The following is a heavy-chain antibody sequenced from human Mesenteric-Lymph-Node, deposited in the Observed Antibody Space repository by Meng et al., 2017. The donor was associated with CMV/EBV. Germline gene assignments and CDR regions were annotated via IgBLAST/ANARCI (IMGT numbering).Heavy chain of an antibody. CDR3: ASRGTTGGFDY. D-gene: IGHD1-1*01. CDR1: GFTCSSYA. CDR2: ISGSGGSI. Sequence: FCAASGFTCSSYAMSWVRQAPGKGLEWVSGISGSGGSIYYADSVKGRFTISRDNSKNTLYLQMNSLRGEDTAVYYCASRGTTGGFDYWGQGTLVTVSS. J-gene: IGHJ4*02. V-gene: IGHV3-23*01.